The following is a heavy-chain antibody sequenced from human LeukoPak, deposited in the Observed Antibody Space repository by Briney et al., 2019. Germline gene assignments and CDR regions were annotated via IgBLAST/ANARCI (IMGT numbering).Heavy chain of an antibody. Sequence: GASLRLSCVASGFTFSNYAMSWVRQAPGRGLEWVSAITGSGGNTYYADSVKGRFTISRDNSKNTVFLQMNSLRAEDTGVYYCAKWGDYDVLTGYYVSDYWGQRTLVTVSS. CDR2: ITGSGGNT. CDR1: GFTFSNYA. CDR3: AKWGDYDVLTGYYVSDY. D-gene: IGHD3-9*01. J-gene: IGHJ4*02. V-gene: IGHV3-23*01.